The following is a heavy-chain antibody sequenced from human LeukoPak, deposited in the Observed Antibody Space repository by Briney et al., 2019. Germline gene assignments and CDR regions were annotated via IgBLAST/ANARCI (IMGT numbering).Heavy chain of an antibody. CDR3: AKAASSGWPSYYYGMDV. CDR2: VSYDGSKR. CDR1: GFTFSTSS. Sequence: GGSLRLSCAASGFTFSTSSMHWVRQAPGKGLEWVAVVSYDGSKRYYADSVKGRFTVSRDNSRNTLYLQMSSLRVDDTAVYYCAKAASSGWPSYYYGMDVWGQGTTVTVSS. J-gene: IGHJ6*02. V-gene: IGHV3-30*04. D-gene: IGHD6-25*01.